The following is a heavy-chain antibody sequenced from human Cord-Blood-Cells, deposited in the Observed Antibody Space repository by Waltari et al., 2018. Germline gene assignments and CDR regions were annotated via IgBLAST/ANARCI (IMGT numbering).Heavy chain of an antibody. CDR1: GFTVSSNY. V-gene: IGHV3-53*01. J-gene: IGHJ2*01. CDR3: ASGPKSYWYFDL. Sequence: EVQLVESGGGLIQPGGSLRLSCAASGFTVSSNYMSWVRQAPGKGVGWVSVIYSGSSTYYANSVKGRFTISRDNSKNTLYLQMNSLRAEDTAVYYCASGPKSYWYFDLWGRGTLVTVSS. CDR2: IYSGSST.